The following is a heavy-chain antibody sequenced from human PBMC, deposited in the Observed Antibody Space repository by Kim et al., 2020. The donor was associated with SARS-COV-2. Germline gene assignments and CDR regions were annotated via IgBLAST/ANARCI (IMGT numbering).Heavy chain of an antibody. CDR3: AREEDGSSSSYYYGMDG. J-gene: IGHJ6*02. Sequence: KSRFTISRDNAKNSLYLQMNSLRDEVTAVYYCAREEDGSSSSYYYGMDGWGQGTTVTVSS. V-gene: IGHV3-48*02. D-gene: IGHD6-6*01.